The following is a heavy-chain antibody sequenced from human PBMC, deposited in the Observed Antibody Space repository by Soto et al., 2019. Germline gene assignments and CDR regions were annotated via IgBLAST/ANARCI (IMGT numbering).Heavy chain of an antibody. Sequence: ASVKVSCKASGYTFTSYGISWVRQAPGQGLEWMGWISAYNGNTNYAQKLQGRVTMTTDTSTSTAYMELRSLRSDDTAVYYCARAVADYDFWSGYYQGNNWFDPWGQGTLVTVSS. D-gene: IGHD3-3*01. J-gene: IGHJ5*02. CDR1: GYTFTSYG. CDR3: ARAVADYDFWSGYYQGNNWFDP. V-gene: IGHV1-18*01. CDR2: ISAYNGNT.